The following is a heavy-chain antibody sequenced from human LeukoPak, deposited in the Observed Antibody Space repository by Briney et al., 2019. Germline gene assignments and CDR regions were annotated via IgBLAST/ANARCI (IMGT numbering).Heavy chain of an antibody. V-gene: IGHV3-11*01. CDR1: GFTFSDYY. J-gene: IGHJ4*02. CDR3: GREHIRLNRYSYGYGPDY. D-gene: IGHD5-18*01. CDR2: ISSSGSTI. Sequence: GGSLRLSCAASGFTFSDYYMSWIRQAPGKGLEWVSYISSSGSTIYYADSVKGRFTISRDNAKNSLYLQMNSLRAEDTGVYYCGREHIRLNRYSYGYGPDYRGQGTLVTVSS.